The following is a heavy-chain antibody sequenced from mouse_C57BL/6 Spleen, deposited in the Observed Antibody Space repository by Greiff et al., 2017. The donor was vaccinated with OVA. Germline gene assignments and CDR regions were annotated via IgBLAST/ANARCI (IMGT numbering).Heavy chain of an antibody. CDR1: GYSFTGYY. Sequence: EVKLMESGPELVKPGASVKISCKASGYSFTGYYMTWVQQSPEKSLEWIGEINPSTGGTTYNQKFKAKATLTVDKSSSTAYMQSKSLTSEDSAVYYCAMIYYDYDERLDAMDYWGQGTSGTVSS. V-gene: IGHV1-42*01. CDR2: INPSTGGT. D-gene: IGHD2-4*01. CDR3: AMIYYDYDERLDAMDY. J-gene: IGHJ4*01.